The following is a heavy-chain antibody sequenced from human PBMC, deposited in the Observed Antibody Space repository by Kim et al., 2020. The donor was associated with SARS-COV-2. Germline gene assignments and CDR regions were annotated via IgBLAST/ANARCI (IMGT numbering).Heavy chain of an antibody. J-gene: IGHJ6*02. V-gene: IGHV1-24*01. CDR1: GYTLTELS. Sequence: ASVKVSCKFSGYTLTELSMHWVRQAPGKGLEWMGGFDPEDGETIYAQKFQGRVTMTEDTSTDTAYMELRSLRSEDTAVYYCATPTGRGMVRGVTLPSGSYYGMDVWGQGTTVTVSS. CDR3: ATPTGRGMVRGVTLPSGSYYGMDV. D-gene: IGHD3-10*01. CDR2: FDPEDGET.